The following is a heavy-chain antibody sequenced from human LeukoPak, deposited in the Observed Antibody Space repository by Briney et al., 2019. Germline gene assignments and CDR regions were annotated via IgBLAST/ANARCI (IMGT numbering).Heavy chain of an antibody. CDR1: GFTFDDYA. J-gene: IGHJ3*02. CDR2: ISWNSGSI. Sequence: PGGSLRLSCAASGFTFDDYAMHWVRQAPGKGLEWVSGISWNSGSIGYADSVKGRSTISRDNAKNSLYLQMNSLRAEDTALYYCAKAGPYYYDSSGSAFDIWGQGTMVTVSS. CDR3: AKAGPYYYDSSGSAFDI. V-gene: IGHV3-9*01. D-gene: IGHD3-22*01.